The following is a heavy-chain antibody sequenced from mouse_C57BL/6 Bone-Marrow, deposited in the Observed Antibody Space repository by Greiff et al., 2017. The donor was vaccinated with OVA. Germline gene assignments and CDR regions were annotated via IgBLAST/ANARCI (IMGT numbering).Heavy chain of an antibody. D-gene: IGHD2-14*01. CDR2: ISDGGSYT. V-gene: IGHV5-4*01. CDR1: GFTFSSYA. Sequence: EVNVVESGGGLVKPGGSLKLSCAASGFTFSSYAMSWVRQTPEKRLEWVATISDGGSYTYYPDNVKGRFTISRDNAKNNLYLQMSHLKSEDTAMYYCAREYDGRGYYFDYWGQGTTLTVSS. J-gene: IGHJ2*01. CDR3: AREYDGRGYYFDY.